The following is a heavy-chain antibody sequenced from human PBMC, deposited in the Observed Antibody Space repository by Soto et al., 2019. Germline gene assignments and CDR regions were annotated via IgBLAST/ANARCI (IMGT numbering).Heavy chain of an antibody. CDR3: ARVTLKAGNWFDP. Sequence: ASVKVSCKASGYTFTDYFIHWVRQAPGQGFEWMGWINPNSRGTNYAQKFQGRVTMTRDTSNSTAYMELRGLTSEDTAVYYCARVTLKAGNWFDPWGQGTLVTVSS. J-gene: IGHJ5*02. CDR1: GYTFTDYF. V-gene: IGHV1-2*02. CDR2: INPNSRGT.